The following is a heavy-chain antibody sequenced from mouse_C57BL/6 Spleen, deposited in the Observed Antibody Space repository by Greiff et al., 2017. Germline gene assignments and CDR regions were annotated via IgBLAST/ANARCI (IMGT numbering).Heavy chain of an antibody. Sequence: EVKLVESGGDLVKPGGSLQLSCAASGFTFSSYGMSWVRQTPDKRLEWVATISSGGSYTYYPDSVKGRFTISRDNAKNTLYLQMSSLKSEDTAMYYCARQIWGAMVTTVFDYWGQGTTLTVSS. V-gene: IGHV5-6*01. CDR1: GFTFSSYG. D-gene: IGHD2-1*01. CDR2: ISSGGSYT. CDR3: ARQIWGAMVTTVFDY. J-gene: IGHJ2*01.